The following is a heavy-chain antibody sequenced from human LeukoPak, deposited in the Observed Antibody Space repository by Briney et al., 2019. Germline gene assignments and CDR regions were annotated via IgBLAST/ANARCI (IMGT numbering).Heavy chain of an antibody. CDR2: ISAYNGNT. CDR1: GYTFTSYG. CDR3: AREVANYYDSSGTYWYFDL. J-gene: IGHJ2*01. D-gene: IGHD3-22*01. V-gene: IGHV1-18*01. Sequence: ASVKVPCKASGYTFTSYGISWVRQAPGQGLEWMGWISAYNGNTNYAQKLQGRVTMTTDTSTSTAYMELRSLRSDDTAVYYCAREVANYYDSSGTYWYFDLWGRGTLVTVSS.